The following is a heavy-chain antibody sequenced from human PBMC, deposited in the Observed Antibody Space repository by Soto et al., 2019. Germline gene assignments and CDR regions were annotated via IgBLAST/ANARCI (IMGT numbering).Heavy chain of an antibody. CDR2: LSGSGGSP. CDR3: AKGNWTTVINFDY. J-gene: IGHJ4*02. Sequence: EVHLLESGGGLVQPGGSLRLSCAVSGFTFSDYAMSWVRQAPGKGLEWVSTLSGSGGSPHYADSVKGRFTISRDNSKNTLYLQMNSLRAEDTAVYYCAKGNWTTVINFDYWGQGTLVTVSS. D-gene: IGHD4-17*01. CDR1: GFTFSDYA. V-gene: IGHV3-23*01.